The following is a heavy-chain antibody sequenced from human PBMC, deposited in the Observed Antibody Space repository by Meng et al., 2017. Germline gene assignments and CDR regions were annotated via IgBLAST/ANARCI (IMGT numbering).Heavy chain of an antibody. CDR3: TSLFGHNGSGSPYNWFDP. V-gene: IGHV3-49*04. CDR1: GFTFGDYA. Sequence: GESLKISCTASGFTFGDYAMSWVRQAPGKGLEWVGFIRRKAYGGTTEYAASVKGRFTISRDDSKSIAYLQMNSLKTKDADLYYCTSLFGHNGSGSPYNWFDPWGQGTLVTVSS. D-gene: IGHD3-10*01. CDR2: IRRKAYGGTT. J-gene: IGHJ5*02.